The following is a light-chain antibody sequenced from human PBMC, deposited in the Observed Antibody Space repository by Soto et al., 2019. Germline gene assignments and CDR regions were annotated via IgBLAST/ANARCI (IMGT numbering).Light chain of an antibody. V-gene: IGKV3-11*01. CDR1: ESVSSY. CDR3: QQHTNWPPSIT. J-gene: IGKJ5*01. CDR2: DAS. Sequence: EIVLTQSPAILSLSPGERATFYCRVSESVSSYLAWFQQKPGQAPRLLIYDASHRATGIAARFSGSGSRTDFTLTISSLEPEDFGVYYCQQHTNWPPSITFGQGTRLEIK.